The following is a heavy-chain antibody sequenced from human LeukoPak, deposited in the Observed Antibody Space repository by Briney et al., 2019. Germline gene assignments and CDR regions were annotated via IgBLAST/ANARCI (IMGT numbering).Heavy chain of an antibody. J-gene: IGHJ4*02. D-gene: IGHD3-22*01. Sequence: ASVKVSCKASGYTFTSYAMHWVRQAPGQRLEWMGWINAGNGNTKYSQKFQGRVTITRDTSASTAYMELSSLRSEDTAVYYCAREWNYYDSSCFDYWGQGTLVTVSS. V-gene: IGHV1-3*01. CDR2: INAGNGNT. CDR1: GYTFTSYA. CDR3: AREWNYYDSSCFDY.